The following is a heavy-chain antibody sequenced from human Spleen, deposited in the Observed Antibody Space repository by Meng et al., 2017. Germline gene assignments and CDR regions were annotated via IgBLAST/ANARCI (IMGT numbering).Heavy chain of an antibody. CDR3: AKDVVSVCGGAFDI. CDR1: GFTFSSYV. Sequence: GESLMISCEASGFTFSSYVMSWVRQAPGKGLEWVAVISNSGGTIDNSDSAKGRFTISRDNSTNMLYLQMSSLSAEDTAVYHCAKDVVSVCGGAFDIWGQGTMVTVSS. J-gene: IGHJ3*02. V-gene: IGHV3-23*01. D-gene: IGHD2-21*01. CDR2: ISNSGGTI.